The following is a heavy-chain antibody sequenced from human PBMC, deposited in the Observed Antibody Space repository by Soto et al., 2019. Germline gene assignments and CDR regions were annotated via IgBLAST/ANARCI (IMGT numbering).Heavy chain of an antibody. D-gene: IGHD5-18*01. CDR3: ARVVKSGIQLWLYDY. CDR2: IYYSGST. CDR1: GGSISSYY. Sequence: SETLSLTCTVSGGSISSYYWSWIRPPPGKGLEWIGYIYYSGSTNYNPSLKSRVTISVDTSKNQFSLKLSSVTAADTAVYYCARVVKSGIQLWLYDYWGQGTLVTVSS. V-gene: IGHV4-59*01. J-gene: IGHJ4*02.